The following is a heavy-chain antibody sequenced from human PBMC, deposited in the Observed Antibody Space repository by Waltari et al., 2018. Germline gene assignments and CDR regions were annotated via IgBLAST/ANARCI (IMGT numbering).Heavy chain of an antibody. CDR2: INAGNGNT. D-gene: IGHD3-22*01. Sequence: VQLVQSGAEVKTPGASVKVSCKASGYTFTSYAMHWVRQAPGQRLEWMGWINAGNGNTKYSQKFQGRVTITRDTSASTAYMELSSLRSEDTAVYYCARGSNYYDSSGYSFGYWGQGTLVTVSS. CDR1: GYTFTSYA. J-gene: IGHJ4*02. CDR3: ARGSNYYDSSGYSFGY. V-gene: IGHV1-3*01.